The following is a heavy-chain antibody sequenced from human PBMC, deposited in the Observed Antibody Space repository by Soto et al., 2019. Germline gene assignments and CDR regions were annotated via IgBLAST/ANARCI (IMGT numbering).Heavy chain of an antibody. V-gene: IGHV4-4*02. D-gene: IGHD2-8*01. J-gene: IGHJ6*02. CDR3: ASAVYCTTDNCWDDFYYYNMDC. CDR1: GASISSSKHW. CDR2: IYHTVGV. Sequence: PSETLSLTCVVTGASISSSKHWWSWVLHTPGKGLEWIGEIYHTVGVNYMSSLRGRITMSVDKTKNQFSLKLNSMTAADTATYYCASAVYCTTDNCWDDFYYYNMDCSGQGNTVTVSS.